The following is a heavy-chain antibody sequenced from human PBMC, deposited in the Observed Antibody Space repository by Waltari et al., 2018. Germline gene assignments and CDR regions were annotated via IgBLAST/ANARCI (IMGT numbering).Heavy chain of an antibody. Sequence: QVQLQESVPGLVKPSETLSLTCTVSGGSVNRYYWSWIPQPPGKGLEWIGHIYYNGNTAYNPSLKSRVTILVDTSKNQVSLKLTSVTAADTALYFCAREIYGGNSRPYDHWGQGTLVTVAS. CDR3: AREIYGGNSRPYDH. CDR2: IYYNGNT. CDR1: GGSVNRYY. J-gene: IGHJ4*02. V-gene: IGHV4-59*02. D-gene: IGHD2-21*02.